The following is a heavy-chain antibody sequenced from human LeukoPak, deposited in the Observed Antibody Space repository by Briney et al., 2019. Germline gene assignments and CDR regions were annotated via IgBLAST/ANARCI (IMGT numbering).Heavy chain of an antibody. CDR1: GFTFSSYG. Sequence: PGGSLRLSCAASGFTFSSYGMHWVRQAPGKGLEWVAVISYDGSNKYYADSVKGRFTISRDSSKNTLYLQMNSLRAEDTAVYYCAKPVGKYSSSWYSLGYWGQGTLVTVSS. CDR3: AKPVGKYSSSWYSLGY. CDR2: ISYDGSNK. V-gene: IGHV3-30*18. D-gene: IGHD6-13*01. J-gene: IGHJ4*02.